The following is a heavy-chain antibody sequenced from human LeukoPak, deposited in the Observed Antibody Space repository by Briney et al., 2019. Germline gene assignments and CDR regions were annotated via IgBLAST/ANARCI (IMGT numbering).Heavy chain of an antibody. D-gene: IGHD6-13*01. CDR2: LYSSGRT. CDR3: ARQRISSFSDY. CDR1: GGSISGTNYY. J-gene: IGHJ4*02. Sequence: SETLSLTCTVSGGSISGTNYYWGWIRQPPGKGLEWIGSLYSSGRTYYNPSLESRVTISVDTSKNQFSLELTSVTAADTAIYYCARQRISSFSDYWGQGTLVTVSS. V-gene: IGHV4-39*01.